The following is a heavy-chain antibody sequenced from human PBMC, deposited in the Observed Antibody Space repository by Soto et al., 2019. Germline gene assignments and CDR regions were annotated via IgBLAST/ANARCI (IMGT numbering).Heavy chain of an antibody. V-gene: IGHV3-30*18. CDR3: AKYSNYIAGMDV. CDR1: GFTFSSYG. Sequence: GGSLRLSCAASGFTFSSYGMHWVRQAPGKGLEWVAVISYDGSNKYYADSVKGRFTISRDNSKNTLYLQMNSLRAEETVVYYFAKYSNYIAGMDVWGQGTMVTVSS. J-gene: IGHJ6*02. D-gene: IGHD4-4*01. CDR2: ISYDGSNK.